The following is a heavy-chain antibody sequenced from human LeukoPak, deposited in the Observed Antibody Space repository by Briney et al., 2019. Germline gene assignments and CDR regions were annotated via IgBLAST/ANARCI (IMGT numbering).Heavy chain of an antibody. J-gene: IGHJ4*02. Sequence: TSETLSLTCTVSGGSISSSSYYWGWIRQPPGKGLEWIGSIYYSGSTYYNPSRKSRVTISVDTSKNQFSLRLSSVTAADTAVYDCARERYTAMCRSGLLDYWGQGTLVTVSS. D-gene: IGHD5-18*01. V-gene: IGHV4-39*07. CDR2: IYYSGST. CDR1: GGSISSSSYY. CDR3: ARERYTAMCRSGLLDY.